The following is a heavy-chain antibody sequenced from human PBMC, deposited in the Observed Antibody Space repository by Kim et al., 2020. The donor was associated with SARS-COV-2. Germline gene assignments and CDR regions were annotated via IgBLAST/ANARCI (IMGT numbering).Heavy chain of an antibody. Sequence: SGPTLVKPTQTLTLTCTFSGFSLSTSGMCVSWIRQPPGKALEWLARIDWDDDKYYSTSLKTRLTISKDTSKNQVVLTITNMDRVDTATYYCARIRCRCGSARCLAASFDSWGQGTLVPVSS. V-gene: IGHV2-70*11. J-gene: IGHJ4*02. CDR1: GFSLSTSGMC. D-gene: IGHD2-2*01. CDR2: IDWDDDK. CDR3: ARIRCRCGSARCLAASFDS.